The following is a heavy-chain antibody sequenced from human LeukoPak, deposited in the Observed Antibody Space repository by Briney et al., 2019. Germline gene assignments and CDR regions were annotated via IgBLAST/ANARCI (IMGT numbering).Heavy chain of an antibody. V-gene: IGHV1-8*01. CDR1: GYTFTSYD. D-gene: IGHD3-10*01. CDR2: MNPNSGNT. CDR3: ARSQDVGFGENWFDP. J-gene: IGHJ5*02. Sequence: ASVTVSCKASGYTFTSYDINWVRQATGQGLEWMGWMNPNSGNTGYAQKFQGRVTMTRNTSISTAYMELSSLRSEDTAVYYCARSQDVGFGENWFDPWGQGTLVTVSS.